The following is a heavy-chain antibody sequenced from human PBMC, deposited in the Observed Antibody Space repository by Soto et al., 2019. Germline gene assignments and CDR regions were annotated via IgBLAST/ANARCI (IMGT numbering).Heavy chain of an antibody. CDR1: GFTFSAYS. V-gene: IGHV3-48*01. CDR2: TDSITGSTK. Sequence: GGSLRLSCETSGFTFSAYSMSWVRQTPGKRLEWVSYTDSITGSTKLYADSVRGRFTISRDEAKRSLHLQLSSLRAEDTAVYFCVRDVGFSGHRGDYWGQGTLVTVSS. D-gene: IGHD3-3*02. J-gene: IGHJ4*02. CDR3: VRDVGFSGHRGDY.